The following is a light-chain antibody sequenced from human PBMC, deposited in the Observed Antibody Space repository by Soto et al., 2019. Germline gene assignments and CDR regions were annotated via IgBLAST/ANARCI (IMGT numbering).Light chain of an antibody. CDR2: EGS. J-gene: IGLJ2*01. Sequence: QSVLTQPASLSGSPGQSITLSCTGTSSDVGSYNLVSWYQHHPGKAPKLMIYEGSERPSGVSNRFSGSKSGNTASLTISGLQAEDEGDYYCCSYSRSHTLVFGGGTQLTVL. CDR1: SSDVGSYNL. V-gene: IGLV2-23*01. CDR3: CSYSRSHTLV.